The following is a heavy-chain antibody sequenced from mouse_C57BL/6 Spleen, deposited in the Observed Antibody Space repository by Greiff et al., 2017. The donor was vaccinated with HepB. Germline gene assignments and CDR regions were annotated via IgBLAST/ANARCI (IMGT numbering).Heavy chain of an antibody. CDR2: IYPGDGDT. V-gene: IGHV1-82*01. J-gene: IGHJ2*01. CDR3: ARERGDSSGYEYY. CDR1: GYAFSSSW. D-gene: IGHD3-2*02. Sequence: QVQLQQSGPELVKPGASVKISCKASGYAFSSSWMNWVKQRPGKGLEWIGRIYPGDGDTNYNGKFKGKATLTADKSSSTAYMQLSSLTSEDSAVYFCARERGDSSGYEYYWGQGTTLTVSS.